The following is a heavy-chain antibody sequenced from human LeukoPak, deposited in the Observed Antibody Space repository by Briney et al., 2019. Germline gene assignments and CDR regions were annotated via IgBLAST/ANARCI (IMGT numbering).Heavy chain of an antibody. J-gene: IGHJ4*02. CDR2: IKKKIEGGTT. CDR1: GFTFSNVW. D-gene: IGHD3-3*01. V-gene: IGHV3-15*01. Sequence: GSLRLSCAASGFTFSNVWMNWVRQAPGKGLEWIGRIKKKIEGGTTEYAAPVKGRFTISRDDSKNTLYLQMNSLTTEDTAVYYCTTRIITTSDFWGQGTLVTVSS. CDR3: TTRIITTSDF.